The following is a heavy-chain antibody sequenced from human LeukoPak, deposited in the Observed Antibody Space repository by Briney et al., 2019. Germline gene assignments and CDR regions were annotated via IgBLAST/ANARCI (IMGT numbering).Heavy chain of an antibody. V-gene: IGHV3-43*02. CDR1: GFTFDDYA. CDR2: ITKDGTNT. J-gene: IGHJ4*02. D-gene: IGHD2-21*01. Sequence: GGSLRLSCAASGFTFDDYAMHWVRQPPGKGLEWVSLITKDGTNTYYVDSVKGRFTISRDNAKNSLYLQMNSLRAEDTAVYYCARGTIIAHWGQGTLVTVSS. CDR3: ARGTIIAH.